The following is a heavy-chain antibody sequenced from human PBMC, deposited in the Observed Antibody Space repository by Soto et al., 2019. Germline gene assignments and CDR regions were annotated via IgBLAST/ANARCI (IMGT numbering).Heavy chain of an antibody. J-gene: IGHJ4*02. CDR2: IYWDDDK. V-gene: IGHV2-5*02. CDR3: AHSSYGRFDY. Sequence: HITLKESGTTLVKPTQTLTLTCTFSGFSLSTSGVGVGWIRQPPGKALEWLALIYWDDDKRYSQSLKSRLTNTKATSKNQLVLTMTNRDPVETATYYCAHSSYGRFDYWGQGTLVTVSS. CDR1: GFSLSTSGVG. D-gene: IGHD4-17*01.